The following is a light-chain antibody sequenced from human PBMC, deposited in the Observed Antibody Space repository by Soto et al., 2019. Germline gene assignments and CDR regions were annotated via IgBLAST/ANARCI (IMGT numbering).Light chain of an antibody. J-gene: IGKJ5*01. CDR3: QQYGSSPLIT. CDR1: ENIYTN. Sequence: EIVMTQSPATLSVSPGERATLSCRSIENIYTNLAWYQQKPGQAPRLLFYGASTRATGLPARFSGSGSGTDFTLTISRLEPEDFAVYHCQQYGSSPLITFGQGTRRE. CDR2: GAS. V-gene: IGKV3-15*01.